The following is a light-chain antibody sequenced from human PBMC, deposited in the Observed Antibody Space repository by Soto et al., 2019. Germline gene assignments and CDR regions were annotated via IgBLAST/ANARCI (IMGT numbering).Light chain of an antibody. CDR2: LGS. V-gene: IGKV2-28*01. CDR3: MQALQTRVT. CDR1: QSLLHSNGYNY. Sequence: DIVMTQSPLSLPVTPGEPASISCRSSQSLLHSNGYNYLDWYLQKPGQSPQLLIYLGSNRASGVPDRFSCSGSGTDFTLKISRVEAEDVGVYYCMQALQTRVTFGGGTKVESK. J-gene: IGKJ4*01.